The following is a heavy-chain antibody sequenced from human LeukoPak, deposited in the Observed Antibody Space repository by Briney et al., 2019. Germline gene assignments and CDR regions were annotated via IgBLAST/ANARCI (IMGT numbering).Heavy chain of an antibody. CDR3: ATLVRGVTIYWYFDL. CDR1: GFTFDDYG. Sequence: GGSLRLSCAASGFTFDDYGMSWVRQAPGKGLEWVSVIYSGGSTYYADSVKGRFTISRDNAKNTLYLQMNSLRVEDTAVYYCATLVRGVTIYWYFDLWGRGTLVTVSS. V-gene: IGHV3-66*04. J-gene: IGHJ2*01. D-gene: IGHD3-10*01. CDR2: IYSGGST.